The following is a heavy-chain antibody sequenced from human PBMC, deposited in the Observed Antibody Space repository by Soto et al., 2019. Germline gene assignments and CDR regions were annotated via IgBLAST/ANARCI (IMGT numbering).Heavy chain of an antibody. J-gene: IGHJ6*02. CDR3: ARDTALPTSLRDDFFYFGMDV. CDR1: GYIFASHG. D-gene: IGHD3-3*01. CDR2: ISARDT. V-gene: IGHV1-18*04. Sequence: ASVKVSCKASGYIFASHGISWVRQAPGQGLEWMGRISARDTNYAQKFQDRVTMTTDTSTDTAYMELRSLRSDDTAVYFCARDTALPTSLRDDFFYFGMDVWGQGTTVTVSS.